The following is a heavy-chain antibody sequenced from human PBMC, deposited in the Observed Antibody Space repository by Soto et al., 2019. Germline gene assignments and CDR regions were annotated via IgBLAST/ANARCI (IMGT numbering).Heavy chain of an antibody. J-gene: IGHJ5*02. D-gene: IGHD3-22*01. CDR1: GGTFSDYG. V-gene: IGHV1-69*01. CDR2: IIPVFGTP. CDR3: XXGXXDYDSSGLLTWFDP. Sequence: QVQLVQSGAEVKKPGSSVKVSCKASGGTFSDYGFHWVRQAPGQGLEWMGGIIPVFGTPNYAQKFQGRVTITADESTSTAYMELSSLRSDDTAVXXXXXGXXDYDSSGLLTWFDPWGQGTLVTVSS.